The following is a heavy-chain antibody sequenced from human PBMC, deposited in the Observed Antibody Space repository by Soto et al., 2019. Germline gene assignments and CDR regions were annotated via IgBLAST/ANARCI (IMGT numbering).Heavy chain of an antibody. Sequence: SETLSLTCTVSGGSISSSSYYWGWIRQPPGKGLEWIGSIYYSGSTYYNPSLKSRVTISVDTSKNQFSLKLSSVTAADTAVYYCARQESSGSLGYWGRGTLVTVSS. J-gene: IGHJ4*02. V-gene: IGHV4-39*01. CDR2: IYYSGST. D-gene: IGHD6-19*01. CDR1: GGSISSSSYY. CDR3: ARQESSGSLGY.